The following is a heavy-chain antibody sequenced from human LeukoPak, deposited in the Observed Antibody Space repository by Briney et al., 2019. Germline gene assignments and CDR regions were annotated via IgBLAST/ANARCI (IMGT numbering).Heavy chain of an antibody. Sequence: SVKVSCTASGFTFTSSAVQWVRQARGQRLEWIGWIVVGSGNTNYAQKFQERVTITRDMSTSTAYMELSSLRSEDTAVYYCARRGYSYGPIGHYYYYGMDVWGQGTTVTVSS. CDR2: IVVGSGNT. D-gene: IGHD5-18*01. CDR1: GFTFTSSA. J-gene: IGHJ6*02. V-gene: IGHV1-58*01. CDR3: ARRGYSYGPIGHYYYYGMDV.